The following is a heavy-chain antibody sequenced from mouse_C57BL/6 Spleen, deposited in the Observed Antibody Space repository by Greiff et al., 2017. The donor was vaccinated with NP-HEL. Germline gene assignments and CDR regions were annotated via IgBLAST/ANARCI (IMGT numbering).Heavy chain of an antibody. CDR3: ARRDYYAMDY. CDR1: GYSFTGYY. J-gene: IGHJ4*01. CDR2: INPSTGGT. Sequence: DVQLVESGPELVKPGASVKISCKASGYSFTGYYMNWVKQSPEKSLEWIGEINPSTGGTTYNQKFKAKATLTVDKSSSTAYMQLKSLTSEDSSVYYCARRDYYAMDYWGQGTSVTVSS. V-gene: IGHV1-42*01.